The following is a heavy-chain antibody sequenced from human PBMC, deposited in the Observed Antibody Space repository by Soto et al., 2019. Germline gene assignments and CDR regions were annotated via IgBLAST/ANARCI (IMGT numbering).Heavy chain of an antibody. CDR1: GGTFSSYA. CDR2: IIPIFGTA. J-gene: IGHJ4*02. Sequence: ASVKVSCKASGGTFSSYAISWVRQAPGQGLEWMGGIIPIFGTANYAQKFQGRVTITADESTSTAYMELSSLRSEDTAVYYCVYWGDYCSLVIEYWGQGTLVTVSS. D-gene: IGHD2-21*02. CDR3: VYWGDYCSLVIEY. V-gene: IGHV1-69*13.